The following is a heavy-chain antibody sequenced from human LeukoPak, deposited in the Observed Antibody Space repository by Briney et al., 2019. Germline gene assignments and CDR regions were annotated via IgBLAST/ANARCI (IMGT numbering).Heavy chain of an antibody. D-gene: IGHD3-22*01. V-gene: IGHV3-11*01. CDR2: ISSGGSTI. Sequence: GGSLRLSCAASGFTFSDYYMSWIRQAPGKGLEWVSYISSGGSTIYYADSVKGRFTISRDNAKNSLYLQMNSLRAEDTAVYYCARGDRTYYYDSSGYLLFYYYYMDVWGKGTTVTVSS. CDR1: GFTFSDYY. J-gene: IGHJ6*03. CDR3: ARGDRTYYYDSSGYLLFYYYYMDV.